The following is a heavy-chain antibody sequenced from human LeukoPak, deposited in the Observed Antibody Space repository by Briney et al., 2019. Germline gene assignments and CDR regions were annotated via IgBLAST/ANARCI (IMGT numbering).Heavy chain of an antibody. CDR1: GFTFSSYA. J-gene: IGHJ4*02. CDR3: ARDKSSGYYYFDY. V-gene: IGHV3-23*01. D-gene: IGHD3-22*01. Sequence: GGSLRLSCAASGFTFSSYAMSWVRQAPGKGLEWVSAINTPGGSTYYADSVKGRFTISRDNSKNTLYLQMNSLRAEDTALYYSARDKSSGYYYFDYWGQGTLVTVSS. CDR2: INTPGGST.